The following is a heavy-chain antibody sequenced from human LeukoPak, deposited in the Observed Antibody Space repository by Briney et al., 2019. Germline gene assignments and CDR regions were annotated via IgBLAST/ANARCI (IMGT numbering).Heavy chain of an antibody. CDR2: ISSSSSTI. J-gene: IGHJ4*02. D-gene: IGHD1-26*01. V-gene: IGHV3-48*03. CDR1: GFTFSTYE. CDR3: VRDRGGSYSAIDY. Sequence: GGSLRLSCAASGFTFSTYEMNWVRRAPGEGLEWGSYISSSSSTIYYADSVKGRFTISRDNAKNSLYLQMNSLRAEDTAVYYCVRDRGGSYSAIDYWGQGTLVTVSS.